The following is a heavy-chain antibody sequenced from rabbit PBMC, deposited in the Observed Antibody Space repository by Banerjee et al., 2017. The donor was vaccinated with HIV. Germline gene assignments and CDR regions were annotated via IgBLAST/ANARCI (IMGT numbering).Heavy chain of an antibody. D-gene: IGHD4-1*01. Sequence: PLKESGGGLVQPGGSLKLTCTASGFDISSYHMSWVRQAPGKGLEWIGIIYTGGGSIDYASWVNGRFTISSDNAQNTVDLQLNSLTAADTATYFCARDLAGVIGWNFDLWGQGTLVTVS. CDR3: ARDLAGVIGWNFDL. CDR1: GFDISSYH. V-gene: IGHV1S7*01. J-gene: IGHJ4*01. CDR2: IYTGGGSI.